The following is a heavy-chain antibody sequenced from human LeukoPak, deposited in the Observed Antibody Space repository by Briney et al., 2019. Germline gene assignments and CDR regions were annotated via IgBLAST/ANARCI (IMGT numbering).Heavy chain of an antibody. J-gene: IGHJ5*02. CDR3: ARNSDFWSGYYSA. Sequence: SVKVSCKASGGTFNNYAISWVRQAPGQGLEWMGGIIPIFGTANYAQKFQGRVTIAADESTSTAYMELSSLRSEDTAVYYCARNSDFWSGYYSAWGQGTLVTVSS. D-gene: IGHD3-3*01. V-gene: IGHV1-69*13. CDR2: IIPIFGTA. CDR1: GGTFNNYA.